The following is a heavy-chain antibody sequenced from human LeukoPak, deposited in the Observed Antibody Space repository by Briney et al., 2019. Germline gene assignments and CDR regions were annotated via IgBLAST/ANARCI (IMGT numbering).Heavy chain of an antibody. CDR3: AKEEGGRYDSSGYPFDY. D-gene: IGHD3-22*01. CDR1: GFTFSSYA. V-gene: IGHV3-23*01. J-gene: IGHJ4*02. CDR2: IGGSGFIT. Sequence: GGSLRLSCAASGFTFSSYAMSWVRQAPGKGLGWISAIGGSGFITYYADSVKGRFTIFRDNSKNTLYLQMNSLRVEDTAVYYCAKEEGGRYDSSGYPFDYWGQGTLVTVSS.